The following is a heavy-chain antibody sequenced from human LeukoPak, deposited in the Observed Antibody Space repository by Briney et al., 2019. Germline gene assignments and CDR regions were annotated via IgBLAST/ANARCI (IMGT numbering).Heavy chain of an antibody. CDR3: ASGGFIAAAFDY. D-gene: IGHD6-13*01. CDR2: ISSSSSYI. J-gene: IGHJ4*02. V-gene: IGHV3-21*01. Sequence: GGSLRLSCAASGFTFSSYTMNWVRQAPGKGLEWVSSISSSSSYIYYADSVKGRFTISRDNAKNSLYLQMNSLRAEDTAVYYCASGGFIAAAFDYWGQGTLVTVSS. CDR1: GFTFSSYT.